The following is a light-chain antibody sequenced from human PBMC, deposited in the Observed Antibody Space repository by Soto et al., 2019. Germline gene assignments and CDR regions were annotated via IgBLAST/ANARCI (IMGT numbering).Light chain of an antibody. CDR2: GHI. V-gene: IGLV1-40*01. Sequence: QSVLTQPTSVTVAPGQRVTISCTGSNSNIRAGYDVHSYQQLPGTAPKLLIYGHINRPSGVPDRFSASKSGTSASLAITVLQAEDEADYYCHSYDTSRSLWVFGGGTKVTVL. CDR3: HSYDTSRSLWV. J-gene: IGLJ3*02. CDR1: NSNIRAGYD.